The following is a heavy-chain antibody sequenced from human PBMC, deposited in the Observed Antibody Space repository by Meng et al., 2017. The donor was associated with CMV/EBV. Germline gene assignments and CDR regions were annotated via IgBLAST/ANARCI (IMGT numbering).Heavy chain of an antibody. Sequence: GESLKISCAASGFTFSSYGMHWVRQAPGKGLEWVAFIRYDGSNKYYADSVKGRFTISRDNSKNTLYLQMNSLRAEDTAVYYCARGAPIFGVVIAWRGYYGMDVWGQGTTVTVSS. CDR2: IRYDGSNK. V-gene: IGHV3-30*02. D-gene: IGHD3-3*01. CDR3: ARGAPIFGVVIAWRGYYGMDV. CDR1: GFTFSSYG. J-gene: IGHJ6*02.